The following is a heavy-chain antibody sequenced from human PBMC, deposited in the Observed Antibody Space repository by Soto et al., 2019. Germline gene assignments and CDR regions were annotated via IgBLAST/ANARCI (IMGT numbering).Heavy chain of an antibody. V-gene: IGHV1-8*01. CDR1: GYTFTSYD. D-gene: IGHD1-1*01. Sequence: QVQLVQSGAEVRKPGASVKVSCEASGYTFTSYDIYWVRQATGQGLEWMGWLNPNTGNSGYAQKFQGRITVTSDTSINKVHMERSSLRSEDTAVYYCARRAETNGWNGFGADKYYFDFWGQVTLVTVSS. J-gene: IGHJ4*02. CDR3: ARRAETNGWNGFGADKYYFDF. CDR2: LNPNTGNS.